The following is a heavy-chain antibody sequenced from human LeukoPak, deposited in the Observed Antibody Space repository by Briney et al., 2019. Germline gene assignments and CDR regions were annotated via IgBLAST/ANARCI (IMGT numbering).Heavy chain of an antibody. CDR2: INPSGGST. V-gene: IGHV1-46*01. CDR1: GYTFTSYY. J-gene: IGHJ5*02. Sequence: ASVKVSCKASGYTFTSYYMHWVRQAPGQGLEWMGIINPSGGSTSYAQKFQGRVIMTRDTSTSTVYMELSSLRSEDTAVYYCARAVWKDLLVLRFLEWSLGWFDPWGQGTLVTVSS. CDR3: ARAVWKDLLVLRFLEWSLGWFDP. D-gene: IGHD3-3*01.